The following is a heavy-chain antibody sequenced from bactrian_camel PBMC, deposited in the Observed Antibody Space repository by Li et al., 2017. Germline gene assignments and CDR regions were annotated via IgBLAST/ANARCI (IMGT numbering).Heavy chain of an antibody. V-gene: IGHV3S53*01. CDR3: NFSGNCFGQY. J-gene: IGHJ4*01. CDR1: GFISNRCG. Sequence: QVQLVESGGGSVQAGGSLRLSCTAPGFISNRCGMDWYRQAAGRESEWVSSIHTSGTTDYRDSVKGRFSISLDKAKDTVYLQMNSLKPEDTAMYSCNFSGNCFGQYWGQGTQVTVS. CDR2: IHTSGTT. D-gene: IGHD2*01.